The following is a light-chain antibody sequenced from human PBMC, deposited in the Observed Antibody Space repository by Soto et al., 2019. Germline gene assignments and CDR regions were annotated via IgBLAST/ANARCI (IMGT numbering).Light chain of an antibody. Sequence: EIVLTQSPATLSLSPGERASLSCRASQSVSSYLAWYQQKPGQAPRLLIYDASNRATGIPARSSGSGSGTDFTLTISSLEPEAFAVYYGQQRSNWPSSFGGGTRVEIK. CDR3: QQRSNWPSS. CDR2: DAS. CDR1: QSVSSY. V-gene: IGKV3-11*01. J-gene: IGKJ4*01.